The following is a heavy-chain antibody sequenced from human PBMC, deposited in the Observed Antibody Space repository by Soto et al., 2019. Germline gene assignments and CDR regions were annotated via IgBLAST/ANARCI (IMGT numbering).Heavy chain of an antibody. V-gene: IGHV3-21*02. CDR1: GFTFSRYG. Sequence: DVQLVESGGGLIQPGGSLRLSCVASGFTFSRYGMNWLRQAPGKGLEWVASISSSTSYVYYADSVKGRFSTSRDNAKNILYLEMYALRTEDTAVYYCARDPSEGRVGNWFESWGQGTLVTVSS. J-gene: IGHJ5*01. D-gene: IGHD2-2*01. CDR3: ARDPSEGRVGNWFES. CDR2: ISSSTSYV.